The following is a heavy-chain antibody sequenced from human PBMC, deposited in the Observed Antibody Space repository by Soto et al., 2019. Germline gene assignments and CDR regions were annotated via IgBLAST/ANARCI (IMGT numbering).Heavy chain of an antibody. D-gene: IGHD3-22*01. J-gene: IGHJ3*02. Sequence: SETLSLTCAVSGGSISSGGYSWSWIRQPPGKGLEWIGYIYHSGSTYYNPSLKSRVTISVDRSKNQFSLKLSSVTAADTAVYFCASVIGYYDSSGSPPGAFDIWGQGTMVTVSS. CDR3: ASVIGYYDSSGSPPGAFDI. V-gene: IGHV4-30-2*01. CDR1: GGSISSGGYS. CDR2: IYHSGST.